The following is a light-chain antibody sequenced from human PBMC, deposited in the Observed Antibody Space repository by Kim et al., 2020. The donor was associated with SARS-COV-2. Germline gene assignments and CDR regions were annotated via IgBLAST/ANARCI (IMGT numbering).Light chain of an antibody. Sequence: SYELTQLPSVSVSPGQTANIACSGDKLGHKYVCWYQQKPGQSPVVVIYQNSMRPSGIPERFSGSNSGNTATLTISVTQAMDEADYYCQAWDGSTVVFGGGTQLTVL. CDR2: QNS. CDR3: QAWDGSTVV. V-gene: IGLV3-1*01. J-gene: IGLJ2*01. CDR1: KLGHKY.